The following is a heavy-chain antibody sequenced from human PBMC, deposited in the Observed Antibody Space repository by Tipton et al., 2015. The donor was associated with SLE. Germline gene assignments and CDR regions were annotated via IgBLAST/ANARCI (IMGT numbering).Heavy chain of an antibody. Sequence: TLSLTCTVSDDSISNYYWSWIRQPPGKGLEWIGYIYYSGSTNYNPSLKSRVTISVDTSKNQFSLKLSSVTAADTAVYYCARDRPGSYYYYYYMDVWGKGTTVTVSS. V-gene: IGHV4-59*01. CDR2: IYYSGST. CDR3: ARDRPGSYYYYYYMDV. J-gene: IGHJ6*03. CDR1: DDSISNYY. D-gene: IGHD3-10*01.